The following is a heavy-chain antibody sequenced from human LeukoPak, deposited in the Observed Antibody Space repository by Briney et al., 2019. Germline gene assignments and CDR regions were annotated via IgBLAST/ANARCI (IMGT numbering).Heavy chain of an antibody. D-gene: IGHD3-3*01. CDR3: ARRSRQIFGVVILQPADY. CDR1: GGSISSYY. Sequence: SETLSLTCTVSGGSISSYYWGWIRQPPGKGLEWIGSIYYSGSTYYNPSLKSRVTISVDTSKNQFSLKLSSVTAADTAVYYCARRSRQIFGVVILQPADYWGQGTLVTVSS. V-gene: IGHV4-39*01. J-gene: IGHJ4*02. CDR2: IYYSGST.